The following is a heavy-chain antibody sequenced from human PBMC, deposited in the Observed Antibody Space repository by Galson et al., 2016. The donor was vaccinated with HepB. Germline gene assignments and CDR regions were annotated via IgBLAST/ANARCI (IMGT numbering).Heavy chain of an antibody. Sequence: SVKVSCKASGYTFTDYYIHWVRQAPGQGLEWMGGFDPEDGDTIYAQKFQGRVTMTEDTSTDTAYMELSSLRSEDTAVYYCATGPVSFDYWGQGTLVTVSS. J-gene: IGHJ4*02. CDR3: ATGPVSFDY. V-gene: IGHV1-24*01. CDR2: FDPEDGDT. CDR1: GYTFTDYY.